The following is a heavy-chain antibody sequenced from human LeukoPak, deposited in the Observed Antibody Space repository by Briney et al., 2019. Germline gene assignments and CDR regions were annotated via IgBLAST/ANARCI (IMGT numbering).Heavy chain of an antibody. CDR3: ARHEYSGSYYGLSWFDP. D-gene: IGHD1-26*01. J-gene: IGHJ5*02. CDR2: IYYSGST. Sequence: SETLSLTCTVSGGSISSSGYYWGWIRPPPGKGLEGIASIYYSGSTYYNPSLKSRVTISLDTSKNHHSLKLSSLTAVDTAVYYCARHEYSGSYYGLSWFDPWGQGTLVTVSS. V-gene: IGHV4-39*01. CDR1: GGSISSSGYY.